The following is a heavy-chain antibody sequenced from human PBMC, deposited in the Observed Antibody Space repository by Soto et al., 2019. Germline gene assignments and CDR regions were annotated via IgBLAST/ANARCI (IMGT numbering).Heavy chain of an antibody. Sequence: SETLSLTCTVSGGSISSYYWSWIRQPPGKGLEWIGYIYYTGTTNYNPSLKSRVTISVDTSKNQFSLKLSSVTAADTAVYYCARTLYSYGPRFDYWGQGTLVTVS. D-gene: IGHD5-18*01. CDR1: GGSISSYY. V-gene: IGHV4-59*01. J-gene: IGHJ4*02. CDR2: IYYTGTT. CDR3: ARTLYSYGPRFDY.